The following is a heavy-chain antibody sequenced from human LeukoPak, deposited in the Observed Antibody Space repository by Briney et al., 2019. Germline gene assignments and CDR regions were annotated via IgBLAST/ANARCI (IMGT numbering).Heavy chain of an antibody. V-gene: IGHV4-34*01. J-gene: IGHJ4*02. D-gene: IGHD6-6*01. CDR1: GRSFSGYY. CDR2: INHSGST. Sequence: KPSETLSLTCAVYGRSFSGYYWSWIRQPPGKGLEWIGEINHSGSTNYNPSLKSRVTISVDTSKNQFSLKLSSVTAADTAVYYCARGAGSLFDYWGQGTLVTVSS. CDR3: ARGAGSLFDY.